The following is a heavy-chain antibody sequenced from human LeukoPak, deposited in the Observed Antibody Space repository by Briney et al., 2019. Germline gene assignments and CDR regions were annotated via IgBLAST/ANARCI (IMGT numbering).Heavy chain of an antibody. CDR3: ARAFAMVRGGNYYYYMDV. J-gene: IGHJ6*03. CDR2: IYTSGST. Sequence: PSETLSLTCTVSGGSISSYYWSWIRQPAGKGLEWIGRIYTSGSTNYNPSLKSRVTISVDKSKNQFSLKLSSVTAADTAVYYCARAFAMVRGGNYYYYMDVWGKGTMVTVSS. V-gene: IGHV4-4*07. D-gene: IGHD3-10*01. CDR1: GGSISSYY.